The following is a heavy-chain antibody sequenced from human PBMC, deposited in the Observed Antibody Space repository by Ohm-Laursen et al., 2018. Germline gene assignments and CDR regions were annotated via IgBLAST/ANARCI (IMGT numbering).Heavy chain of an antibody. J-gene: IGHJ4*02. CDR2: MNPNSGNT. CDR1: GHIYG. V-gene: IGHV1-8*01. D-gene: IGHD2-15*01. CDR3: ARRSGRARPVVDFDY. Sequence: SSVKVSCKVSGHIYGIGWVRQATGQGLEWMGWMNPNSGNTGYAQKFQGRVTMTRNTSISTAYMELSSLRSEDTAVYYCARRSGRARPVVDFDYWGQGTLVTVSS.